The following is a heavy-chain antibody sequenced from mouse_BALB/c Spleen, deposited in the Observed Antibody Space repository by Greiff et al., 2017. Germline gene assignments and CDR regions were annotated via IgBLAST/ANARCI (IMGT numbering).Heavy chain of an antibody. CDR3: ARSGYGLSYAMDY. Sequence: VQLQQSGPGLVAPSQSLSITCTVSGFSLTSYGVHWVRQPPGKGLEWLGVIWAGGSTNYNSALMSRLSISKDNSKSQVFLKMNSLQTDDTAMYYCARSGYGLSYAMDYWGQGTSVTVSS. V-gene: IGHV2-9*02. CDR2: IWAGGST. D-gene: IGHD2-10*02. J-gene: IGHJ4*01. CDR1: GFSLTSYG.